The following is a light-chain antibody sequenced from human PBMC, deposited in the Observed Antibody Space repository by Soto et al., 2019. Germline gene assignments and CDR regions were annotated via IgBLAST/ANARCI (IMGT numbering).Light chain of an antibody. J-gene: IGKJ1*01. CDR1: QSVSSN. CDR2: GAF. V-gene: IGKV3-15*01. CDR3: QQYNDWPLT. Sequence: EILMTQSPVTLSVSPGERATLSCRASQSVSSNLAWYQQKPGQAPSLLIYGAFTRATGIPARFSGTGSGTEFTLTISSLQSEDFERYYCQQYNDWPLTVGQGTKVE.